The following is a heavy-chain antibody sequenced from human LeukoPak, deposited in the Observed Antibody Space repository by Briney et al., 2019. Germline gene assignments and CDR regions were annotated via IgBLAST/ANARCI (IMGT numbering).Heavy chain of an antibody. CDR3: AKDLSWWAAVDF. CDR1: GFTVRTNA. Sequence: GGSLRLSCAASGFTVRTNAMSWVRQAPGRGLEWVSGIGGDGRTHYADSVRGRFSIFRDNSKNTVYLQMNSLRDDDTAVYHCAKDLSWWAAVDFWGQGMLVTVSS. CDR2: IGGDGRT. J-gene: IGHJ4*02. D-gene: IGHD2-8*02. V-gene: IGHV3-23*01.